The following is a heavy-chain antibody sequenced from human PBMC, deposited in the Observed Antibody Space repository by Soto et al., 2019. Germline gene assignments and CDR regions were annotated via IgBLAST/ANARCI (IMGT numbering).Heavy chain of an antibody. Sequence: PGGSLRLSCAASGFTFSSYGMHWVRQAPGKGLEWVAVIWYDGSNKYYADSVKGRFTISRDNSKDTLYLQMNSLRAEDTAVYYCARDGGDVLLWFGEPSGFDYWGQGTLVTVSS. J-gene: IGHJ4*02. D-gene: IGHD3-10*01. CDR2: IWYDGSNK. CDR3: ARDGGDVLLWFGEPSGFDY. CDR1: GFTFSSYG. V-gene: IGHV3-33*01.